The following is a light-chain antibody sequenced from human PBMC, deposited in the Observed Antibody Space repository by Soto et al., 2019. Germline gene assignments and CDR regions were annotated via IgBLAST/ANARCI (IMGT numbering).Light chain of an antibody. CDR1: SSDVGGYNY. V-gene: IGLV2-14*01. CDR2: EVS. CDR3: SSYTSSSPYV. Sequence: QSVLAQPASVSGSPGQSITISFTGTSSDVGGYNYVSWYQQHPGKAPKLMIYEVSNRPSGASNRFSGSKSGNTASLTISGLQAEDEADYYCSSYTSSSPYVFGTGTKVTVL. J-gene: IGLJ1*01.